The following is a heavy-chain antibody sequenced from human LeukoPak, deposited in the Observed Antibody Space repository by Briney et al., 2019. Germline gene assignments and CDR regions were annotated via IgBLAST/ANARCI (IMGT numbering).Heavy chain of an antibody. CDR2: INHSGST. D-gene: IGHD6-19*01. CDR3: ARGWKALAVAQTYD. Sequence: SETLSLTCAVYGGSFSGYYWSWIRQPPGKGLEWIGEINHSGSTNYNPSLKSRVTISVDTSKNQFSLKLSSVTAADTAVYYCARGWKALAVAQTYDWGQGTLVTVSS. CDR1: GGSFSGYY. J-gene: IGHJ4*02. V-gene: IGHV4-34*01.